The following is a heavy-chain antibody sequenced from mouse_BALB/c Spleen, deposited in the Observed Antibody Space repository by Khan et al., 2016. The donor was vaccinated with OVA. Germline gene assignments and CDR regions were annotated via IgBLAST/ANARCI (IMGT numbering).Heavy chain of an antibody. CDR2: ISSGDTYT. D-gene: IGHD1-1*01. CDR3: EIPPITTVVATSYWFFDV. CDR1: GFTFSSYA. V-gene: IGHV5-9-3*01. Sequence: EVQLQESGGGLVKPGGSLKLSCAASGFTFSSYAMSWVRQTPAKRLEWVATISSGDTYTYYPDSVKGRFTISRDNAKNTLYLQMSSLRSEDTAMYYYEIPPITTVVATSYWFFDVWGAGTTVTVST. J-gene: IGHJ1*01.